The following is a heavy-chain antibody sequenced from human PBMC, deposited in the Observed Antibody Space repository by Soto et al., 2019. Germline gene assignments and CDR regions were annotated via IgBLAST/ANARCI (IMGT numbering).Heavy chain of an antibody. CDR1: GYSFTSYY. Sequence: ASVKVSCKASGYSFTSYYMHWVRQAPGQGLEWMGIINPSGGSTSYAQKFQGRVTMTRDTSTSTVYMELSSLRSEDTAVYYCARNYGSGSYGDYYYYYGMDVWGQGTTVTSP. CDR2: INPSGGST. CDR3: ARNYGSGSYGDYYYYYGMDV. J-gene: IGHJ6*02. V-gene: IGHV1-46*01. D-gene: IGHD3-10*01.